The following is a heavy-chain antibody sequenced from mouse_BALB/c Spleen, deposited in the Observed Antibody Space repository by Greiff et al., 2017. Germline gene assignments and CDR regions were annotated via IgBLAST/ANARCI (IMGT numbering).Heavy chain of an antibody. Sequence: EVKLVESGGGLVQPGGSRKLSCAASGFTFSSFGMHWVRQAPEKGLEWVAYISSGSSTIYYADTVKGRFTISRDNPKNTLFLQMTSLRSEDTAMYYCARSDGNYEAMDYWGQGTSVTVSS. D-gene: IGHD2-1*01. CDR2: ISSGSSTI. V-gene: IGHV5-17*02. J-gene: IGHJ4*01. CDR3: ARSDGNYEAMDY. CDR1: GFTFSSFG.